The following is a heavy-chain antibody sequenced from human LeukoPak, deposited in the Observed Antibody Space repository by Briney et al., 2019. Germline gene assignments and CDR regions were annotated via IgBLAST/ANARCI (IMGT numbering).Heavy chain of an antibody. CDR1: GGSISSSSYY. CDR3: ARPAYRGSYYDAFDI. J-gene: IGHJ3*02. V-gene: IGHV4-39*01. D-gene: IGHD1-26*01. Sequence: PSETLSLTCTVSGGSISSSSYYWGWIRQPPGQGLEWIGSIYYSGSTYYNPSLKSRVTISVDTSKSKFSLKLNSVTAADTAVYYCARPAYRGSYYDAFDIWGQGTMVTVSS. CDR2: IYYSGST.